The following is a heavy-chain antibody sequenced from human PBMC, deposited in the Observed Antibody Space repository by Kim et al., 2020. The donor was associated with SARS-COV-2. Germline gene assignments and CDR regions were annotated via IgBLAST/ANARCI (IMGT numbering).Heavy chain of an antibody. CDR3: GRSGYGYYYYGMDV. D-gene: IGHD5-12*01. CDR2: ISGSGGST. Sequence: GGSLRLSCAASGFTFSSYAMSWVRQAPGKGLEWVSAISGSGGSTYYADPVKGRFTISRDNSKNTLYLQMNSLRAEDPAVYYCGRSGYGYYYYGMDVWGQGTTVTVSS. J-gene: IGHJ6*02. V-gene: IGHV3-23*01. CDR1: GFTFSSYA.